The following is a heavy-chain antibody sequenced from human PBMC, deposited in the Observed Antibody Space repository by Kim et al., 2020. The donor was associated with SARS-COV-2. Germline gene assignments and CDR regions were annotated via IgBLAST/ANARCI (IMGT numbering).Heavy chain of an antibody. D-gene: IGHD2-2*01. CDR3: ARGPLGVVGGY. V-gene: IGHV4-34*01. J-gene: IGHJ4*02. CDR1: GGSFSGYY. CDR2: INHSGST. Sequence: SETLSLTCAVYGGSFSGYYWSWIRQPPGKGLEWIGEINHSGSTNYNPSLKSRVTISVDTSKNQFSLKLSSVTAADTAVYYCARGPLGVVGGYWGQGTLVTVSS.